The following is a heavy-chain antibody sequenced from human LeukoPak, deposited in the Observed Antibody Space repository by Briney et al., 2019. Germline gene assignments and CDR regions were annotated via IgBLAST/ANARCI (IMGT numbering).Heavy chain of an antibody. CDR1: GYTFTGYD. J-gene: IGHJ4*02. D-gene: IGHD5-24*01. V-gene: IGHV1-2*02. CDR3: TLYNH. Sequence: ASVKVSCKASGYTFTGYDMHWVRQAPGQRLEWVGWINPKSGGTHYAQKFQGRVTMTRDTSISTAYMEVSRLGSDDTAVYYCTLYNHWGQGTLVTVSS. CDR2: INPKSGGT.